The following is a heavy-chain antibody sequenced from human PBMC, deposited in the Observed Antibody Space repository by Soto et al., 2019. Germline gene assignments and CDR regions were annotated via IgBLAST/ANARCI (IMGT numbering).Heavy chain of an antibody. Sequence: GGSLRLSCAASGFTYSTYTMHWVRQAPGKGLEWVAVISYDGSNKYYADSVKGRFTISRDNSKNTLYLQMNSLRAEDTAVYYCAKDGFVLRYFDWYYGMDVWGQGTTVTVSS. V-gene: IGHV3-30*18. J-gene: IGHJ6*02. D-gene: IGHD3-9*01. CDR2: ISYDGSNK. CDR3: AKDGFVLRYFDWYYGMDV. CDR1: GFTYSTYT.